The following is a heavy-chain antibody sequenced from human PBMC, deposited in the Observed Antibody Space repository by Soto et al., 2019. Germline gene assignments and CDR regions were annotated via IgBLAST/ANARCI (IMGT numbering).Heavy chain of an antibody. CDR2: IYSDGST. D-gene: IGHD5-12*01. CDR3: ASQRGCYDRDFDH. J-gene: IGHJ4*02. CDR1: GSTVSRNY. Sequence: EVHLVESGGGLVQPGGSLRLSCAASGSTVSRNYMSWVRQAPGKGLEWVSVIYSDGSTYYADSVRGRFTISRDNSKNTLYLQMNSLRVEDTALYYCASQRGCYDRDFDHWGQGTLVTVSS. V-gene: IGHV3-66*04.